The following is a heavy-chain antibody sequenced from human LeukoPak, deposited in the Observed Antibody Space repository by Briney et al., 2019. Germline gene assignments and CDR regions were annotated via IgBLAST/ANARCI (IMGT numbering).Heavy chain of an antibody. D-gene: IGHD4-17*01. CDR3: ARDANYGDFDY. CDR2: ISSSGSTR. CDR1: GFAFSSYE. J-gene: IGHJ4*02. V-gene: IGHV3-48*03. Sequence: GGSLRLSCAASGFAFSSYEINWVRQAPGKGLEWVSYISSSGSTRYYADSVKGRFTISRDNSKNTLYLQMNSLRAEDTAVYYCARDANYGDFDYWGQGTLVTVSS.